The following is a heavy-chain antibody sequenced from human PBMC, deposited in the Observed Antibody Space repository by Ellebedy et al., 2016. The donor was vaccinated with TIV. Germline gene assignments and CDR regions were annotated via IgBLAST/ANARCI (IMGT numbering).Heavy chain of an antibody. Sequence: GGSLRLSCAASGFTFSNYVMAWVRLAPGKGLEWVSSTSASGDSTYYADSVKGRFTSSRDNSKNALYLQMNSLRADDKAVYYCAKSQLVLYYYDSSGYYQPFDYWGQGTLVTVSS. V-gene: IGHV3-23*01. CDR1: GFTFSNYV. CDR3: AKSQLVLYYYDSSGYYQPFDY. CDR2: TSASGDST. D-gene: IGHD3-22*01. J-gene: IGHJ4*02.